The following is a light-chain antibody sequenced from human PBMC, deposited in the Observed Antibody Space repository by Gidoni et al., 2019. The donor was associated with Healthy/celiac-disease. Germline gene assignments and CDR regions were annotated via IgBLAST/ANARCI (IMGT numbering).Light chain of an antibody. CDR1: QSISRY. CDR3: QQLNSYPFT. CDR2: AAS. Sequence: DIQLTQPPSFLSASVGNRVTITCWASQSISRYLAWYQQKQGKAPKLLIYAASTLQSGVPSRFSGSGSGTEFTLTISSLQPEDFATYYCQQLNSYPFTFGPXTKVDIK. J-gene: IGKJ3*01. V-gene: IGKV1-9*01.